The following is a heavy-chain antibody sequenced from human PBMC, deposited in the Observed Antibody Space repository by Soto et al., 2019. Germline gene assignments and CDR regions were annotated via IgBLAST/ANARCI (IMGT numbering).Heavy chain of an antibody. CDR1: GFTFSSHG. D-gene: IGHD6-13*01. CDR2: ISYDGSNR. CDR3: GKDRCWRIAIDQ. V-gene: IGHV3-30*18. J-gene: IGHJ4*02. Sequence: QVQLVESGGGVVQPGRSLRLSCAVSGFTFSSHGMHWVRQAPGKGLEWVALISYDGSNRLYADSVKGRFTISRDNSNNTVSLQMNSLRPGDTAVYYWGKDRCWRIAIDQWGQGTLVTVSS.